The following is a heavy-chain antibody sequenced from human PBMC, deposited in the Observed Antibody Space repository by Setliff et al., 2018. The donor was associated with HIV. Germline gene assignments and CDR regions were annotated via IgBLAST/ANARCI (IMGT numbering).Heavy chain of an antibody. Sequence: SETLSLTCAVYGGSFSGYYWSWIRQPPGKGLEWIGEINHSGSTNYNPSLKSRVTISADTSKNQFSLKLSSVTAADTAVYYCARGKISPRGVVLIDYWGQGTLVTVSS. CDR3: ARGKISPRGVVLIDY. CDR2: INHSGST. D-gene: IGHD3-22*01. V-gene: IGHV4-34*01. J-gene: IGHJ4*02. CDR1: GGSFSGYY.